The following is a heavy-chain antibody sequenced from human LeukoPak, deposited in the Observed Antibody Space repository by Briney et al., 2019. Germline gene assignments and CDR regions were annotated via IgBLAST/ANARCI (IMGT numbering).Heavy chain of an antibody. J-gene: IGHJ4*02. CDR1: GFTFSSYA. Sequence: GGSLRLSCAASGFTFSSYAMSWVRQAPGKGLEWVSAISGSGGSTYYADSVKGRFTISRENSKNTLYLQMNSLRAEDTAVYYCAKDPCGGDCKTFDCWGQGTLVTVSS. CDR3: AKDPCGGDCKTFDC. V-gene: IGHV3-23*01. CDR2: ISGSGGST. D-gene: IGHD2-21*02.